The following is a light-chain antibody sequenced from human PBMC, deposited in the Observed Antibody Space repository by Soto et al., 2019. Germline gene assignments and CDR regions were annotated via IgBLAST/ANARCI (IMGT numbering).Light chain of an antibody. CDR1: QSVSNNF. V-gene: IGKV3-20*01. Sequence: EIVLTQSPDTLSLSPGERATLSCRASQSVSNNFLAWYQLKPGQAPRLLIYGASSRPGGIPDKFSGSGSGTDFTLTINRLEPEDFAVYYCQQYGRSPYTFAQGTKLEI. CDR2: GAS. J-gene: IGKJ2*01. CDR3: QQYGRSPYT.